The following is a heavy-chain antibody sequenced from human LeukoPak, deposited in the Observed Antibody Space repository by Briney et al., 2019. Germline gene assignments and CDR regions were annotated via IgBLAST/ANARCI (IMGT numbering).Heavy chain of an antibody. CDR2: INHSGST. CDR3: ARRGGDYGGNSGVGYYYYYMDV. Sequence: PSETLSLTCAVYGGSFSGYYWSWIRQPPGKGLEWIGEINHSGSTNYNPSLKSRVTISVDTSKNQFSLKLSSVTAADTAVYYCARRGGDYGGNSGVGYYYYYMDVWGKGTTVTVSS. V-gene: IGHV4-34*01. J-gene: IGHJ6*03. D-gene: IGHD4-23*01. CDR1: GGSFSGYY.